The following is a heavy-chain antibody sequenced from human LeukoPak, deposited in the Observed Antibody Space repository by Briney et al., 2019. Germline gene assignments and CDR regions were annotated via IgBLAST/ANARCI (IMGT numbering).Heavy chain of an antibody. CDR2: ISSSGSTI. J-gene: IGHJ4*02. D-gene: IGHD4-23*01. CDR3: ARDYGGSSPFDY. CDR1: GFTFSSYA. Sequence: GGSLRLSCAASGFTFSSYAMSWVRQAPGEGLEWVSYISSSGSTIYYADSVKGRFTISRDNAKNSLCLQMNSPRAEDTAVYYCARDYGGSSPFDYWGQGTLVTVSS. V-gene: IGHV3-48*03.